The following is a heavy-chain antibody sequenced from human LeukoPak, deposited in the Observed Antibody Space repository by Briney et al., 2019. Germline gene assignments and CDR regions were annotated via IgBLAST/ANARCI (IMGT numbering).Heavy chain of an antibody. D-gene: IGHD2-21*02. V-gene: IGHV3-23*01. CDR2: NRGSGGST. J-gene: IGHJ4*02. Sequence: GGSVRLSCAASGFTFSRQAMIWVRQAPGKGLEWVSANRGSGGSTYYADSVKGRFTISRDNSKNTLYLQMNSLRAEDTAVYYCAKAPGPSVVVTAISDYWGQGTLVTVSS. CDR1: GFTFSRQA. CDR3: AKAPGPSVVVTAISDY.